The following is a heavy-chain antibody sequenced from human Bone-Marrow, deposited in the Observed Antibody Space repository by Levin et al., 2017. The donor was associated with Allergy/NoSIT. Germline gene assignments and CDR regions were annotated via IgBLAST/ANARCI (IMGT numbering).Heavy chain of an antibody. CDR3: AREGSAYCSSTRCYDNFDY. Sequence: ETLSLTCAASGFTFDDYGMGWVRQAPGKGLEWVSGLNWNGGNTDYADSVKGRFIISRDNVKNFLFLQMNSLRAEDTALYYCAREGSAYCSSTRCYDNFDYWGQGTLVTVSS. CDR1: GFTFDDYG. D-gene: IGHD2-2*01. V-gene: IGHV3-20*04. CDR2: LNWNGGNT. J-gene: IGHJ4*02.